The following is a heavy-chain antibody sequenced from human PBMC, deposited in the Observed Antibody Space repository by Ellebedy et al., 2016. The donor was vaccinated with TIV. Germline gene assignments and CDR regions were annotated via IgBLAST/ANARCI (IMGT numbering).Heavy chain of an antibody. D-gene: IGHD6-13*01. CDR1: GFTFSSYS. V-gene: IGHV3-21*01. CDR3: ARLGVIAAAGASDY. J-gene: IGHJ4*02. CDR2: ISSSSSYI. Sequence: GESLKISCAASGFTFSSYSMNWVRQAPGKGLEWVSSISSSSSYIYYADSVKGRFTISRDNAKNSLYLQMNSLRDEDTAVYYCARLGVIAAAGASDYWGQGTLVIVSS.